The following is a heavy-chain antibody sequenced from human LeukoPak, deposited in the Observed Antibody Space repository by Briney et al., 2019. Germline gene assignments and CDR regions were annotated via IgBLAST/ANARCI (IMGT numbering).Heavy chain of an antibody. J-gene: IGHJ4*02. CDR3: ARDRDSSGWFDY. CDR1: GGSISGFY. D-gene: IGHD6-19*01. Sequence: SETLSLTCTVSGGSISGFYWGWIRQPPGKGLEWIGFIYYSGSANYNPSLKSRVTMSVDTSKNQFSLKLSSVTAADTAFYYCARDRDSSGWFDYWGQEPVDTVSS. V-gene: IGHV4-59*01. CDR2: IYYSGSA.